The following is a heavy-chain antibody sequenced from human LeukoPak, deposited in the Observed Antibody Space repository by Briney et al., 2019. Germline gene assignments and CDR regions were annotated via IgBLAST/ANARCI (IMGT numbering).Heavy chain of an antibody. CDR2: MNPNSGNT. J-gene: IGHJ6*02. Sequence: ASVKVSCKVSGYTLTELSMHWVRQATGQGLEWMGWMNPNSGNTGYAQKFQGRVTMTRNTSISTAYMELSSLRSEDTAVYYCVDYYYAMDVWGQGTTVTVSS. V-gene: IGHV1-8*01. CDR3: VDYYYAMDV. CDR1: GYTLTELS.